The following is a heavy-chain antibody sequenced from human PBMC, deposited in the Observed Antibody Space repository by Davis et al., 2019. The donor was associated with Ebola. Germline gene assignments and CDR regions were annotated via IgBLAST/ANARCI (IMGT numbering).Heavy chain of an antibody. J-gene: IGHJ5*02. V-gene: IGHV3-21*01. CDR2: ISSSSSYI. CDR3: ARGPFYYYGSGRRAFAP. D-gene: IGHD3-10*01. Sequence: GGSLRLSCAASGFTFSSYSMNWVRQAPGKGLEWVSSISSSSSYIYYADSVKGRFTISRDNAKTSLSLQMNSLRAEDTAVYSFARGPFYYYGSGRRAFAPWGQGTLVTVSS. CDR1: GFTFSSYS.